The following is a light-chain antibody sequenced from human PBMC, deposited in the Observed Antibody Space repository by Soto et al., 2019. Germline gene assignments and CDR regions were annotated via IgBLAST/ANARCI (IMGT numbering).Light chain of an antibody. CDR3: KSYAGSNTYV. V-gene: IGLV2-8*01. CDR1: KNDIGVYDF. Sequence: QSALTQPPSASGSPGQSVTISCTGTKNDIGVYDFVSWYQHHPGKAPRLIIYEVVQRPSGVPDRFSGSKSGNTASLTVSGLKAADEADYFCKSYAGSNTYVFGSGTKVTAL. CDR2: EVV. J-gene: IGLJ1*01.